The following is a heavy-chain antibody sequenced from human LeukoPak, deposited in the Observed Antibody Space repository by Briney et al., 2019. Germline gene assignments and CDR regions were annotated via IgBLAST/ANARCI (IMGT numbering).Heavy chain of an antibody. CDR1: GYTFTSYD. CDR3: ARCRAGSSGCGY. Sequence: ASVKVSCKASGYTFTSYDINWMRQATGQGLEWMGWINPNSGNTGYAQKFQGRVTITRNTSISTAYMELSSLRSEDTAVYYCARCRAGSSGCGYWGQGTLVTVSS. V-gene: IGHV1-8*03. D-gene: IGHD6-19*01. CDR2: INPNSGNT. J-gene: IGHJ4*02.